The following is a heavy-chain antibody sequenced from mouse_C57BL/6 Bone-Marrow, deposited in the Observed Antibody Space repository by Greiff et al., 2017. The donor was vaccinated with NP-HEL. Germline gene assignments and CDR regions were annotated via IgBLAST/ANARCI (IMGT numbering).Heavy chain of an antibody. CDR2: IDPSDSYT. Sequence: QVQLQQPGAELVKPGASVKLSCKASGYTFTSYWMQWVKQRPGQGLEWIGEIDPSDSYTNYNQKFKGKATLTVDTSSSTAYMQLSSLTSEDSAVYYCARSPLYFDYWGQGTTLTVSS. V-gene: IGHV1-50*01. CDR1: GYTFTSYW. J-gene: IGHJ2*01. CDR3: ARSPLYFDY.